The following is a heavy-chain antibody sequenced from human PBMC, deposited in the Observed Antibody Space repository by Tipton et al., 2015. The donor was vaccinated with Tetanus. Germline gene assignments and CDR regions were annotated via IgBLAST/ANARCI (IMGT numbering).Heavy chain of an antibody. J-gene: IGHJ4*02. D-gene: IGHD3-3*01. V-gene: IGHV4-4*07. CDR3: ARANFDSSKKGPFDS. CDR1: GDSISSNY. CDR2: IYINGRN. Sequence: TLSLTCTVSGDSISSNYWSWIRQPAGKGPEWIGRIYINGRNNYNPSLKSRVTMSIDTSKNQFSLNLRSVTAADTAVYFCARANFDSSKKGPFDSWGQGILVIVSA.